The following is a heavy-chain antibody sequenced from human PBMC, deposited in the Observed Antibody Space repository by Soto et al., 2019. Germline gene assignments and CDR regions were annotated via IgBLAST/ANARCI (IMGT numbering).Heavy chain of an antibody. Sequence: QVQLQQSGAGLLRPSETLSLNCTVSSGSFRGYYWGWVRQPPGKGLEWIGEINHSGTSSYHPSLKSRVTISVATSKNQFSLTLNSVTPADTAVYYCARGEITLLGGMAVWGQGTTVTVSS. CDR3: ARGEITLLGGMAV. D-gene: IGHD3-10*01. CDR2: INHSGTS. CDR1: SGSFRGYY. J-gene: IGHJ6*02. V-gene: IGHV4-34*02.